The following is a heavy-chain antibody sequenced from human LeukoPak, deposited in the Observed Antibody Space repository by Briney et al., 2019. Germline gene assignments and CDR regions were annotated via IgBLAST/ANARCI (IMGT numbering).Heavy chain of an antibody. CDR2: ISSSGSTI. J-gene: IGHJ4*02. D-gene: IGHD6-25*01. V-gene: IGHV3-48*04. Sequence: PGGSLRLSCAASGFTFSSYSMNWVRQAPGKGLEWVSYISSSGSTINCADSVKGRFTISRDNAKNSLYLQMNSLRAEDTAVYYCARTPQTATTFDYWGQGTLVTVSS. CDR3: ARTPQTATTFDY. CDR1: GFTFSSYS.